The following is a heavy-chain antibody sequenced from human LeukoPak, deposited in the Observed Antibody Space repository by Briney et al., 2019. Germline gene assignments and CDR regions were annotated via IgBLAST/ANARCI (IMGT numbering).Heavy chain of an antibody. CDR3: ARARSAWHGLFDY. CDR2: INHSGST. D-gene: IGHD4-17*01. Sequence: SETLSLTCAVYGGXFSGYYWSWIRQPPGKGLEWIGEINHSGSTNYNPSLKSRVTLSVDTSKNQFSLKLNSVTAADTAVYYCARARSAWHGLFDYWGQGTLVTVSS. J-gene: IGHJ4*02. V-gene: IGHV4-34*01. CDR1: GGXFSGYY.